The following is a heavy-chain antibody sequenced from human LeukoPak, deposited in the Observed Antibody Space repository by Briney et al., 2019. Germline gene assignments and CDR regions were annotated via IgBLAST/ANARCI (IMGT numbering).Heavy chain of an antibody. J-gene: IGHJ4*02. Sequence: SETLSLTCTASGGSISSYYWSWIRQPPGKGLEWIGYIYYSGSTNYNPSLKSRVTISVDTSKNQFSLKLSSVTAADTAVYYCARSRARTRTLPMVRGVISPFDYWGQGTLVTVSS. CDR2: IYYSGST. CDR1: GGSISSYY. CDR3: ARSRARTRTLPMVRGVISPFDY. V-gene: IGHV4-59*12. D-gene: IGHD3-10*01.